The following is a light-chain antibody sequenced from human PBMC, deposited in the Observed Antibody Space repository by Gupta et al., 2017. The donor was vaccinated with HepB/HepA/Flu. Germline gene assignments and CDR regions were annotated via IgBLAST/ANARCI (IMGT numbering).Light chain of an antibody. Sequence: EIVLTQSPGTLSLSPGERATLSCRASQSISSNYLAWDQQKPGQAPRLLIYGASSRATGITDRFSGSGSGTDFTRTISRMEPEDFAGYYGQQYRAFGQGTKVEIK. V-gene: IGKV3-20*01. J-gene: IGKJ1*01. CDR3: QQYRA. CDR2: GAS. CDR1: QSISSNY.